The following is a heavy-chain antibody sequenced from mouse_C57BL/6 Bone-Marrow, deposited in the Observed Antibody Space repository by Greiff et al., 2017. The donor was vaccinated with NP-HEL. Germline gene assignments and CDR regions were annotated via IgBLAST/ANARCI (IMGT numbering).Heavy chain of an antibody. V-gene: IGHV6-3*01. CDR2: IRLKSDNYAT. CDR1: GFTFSNYW. D-gene: IGHD2-4*01. CDR3: TVYDYDWFAY. Sequence: DVKLQESGGGLVQPGGSMKLSCVASGFTFSNYWMNWVRQSPEKGLEWVAQIRLKSDNYATHYAESVKGRFTISRDDSKSSVYLQMNNLRAEDTGIYYCTVYDYDWFAYWGQGTLVTVSA. J-gene: IGHJ3*01.